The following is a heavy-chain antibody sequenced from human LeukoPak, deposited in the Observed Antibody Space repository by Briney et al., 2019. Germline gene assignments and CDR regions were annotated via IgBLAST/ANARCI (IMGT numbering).Heavy chain of an antibody. D-gene: IGHD6-25*01. CDR3: ARRGAEATGHQGDFDY. V-gene: IGHV3-21*01. CDR1: GFTFNIYT. J-gene: IGHJ4*02. Sequence: TGGSLRLSCAASGFTFNIYTITWVRQAPGKGLECVSSISSTSSDIHYADSVKGRFTVFRDNAKNLLYLQMSSLRAEDTAVYYCARRGAEATGHQGDFDYWGQGTLVTVSS. CDR2: ISSTSSDI.